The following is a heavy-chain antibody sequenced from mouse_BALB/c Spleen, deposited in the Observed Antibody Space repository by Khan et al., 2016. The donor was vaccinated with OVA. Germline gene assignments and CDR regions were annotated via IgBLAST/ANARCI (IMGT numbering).Heavy chain of an antibody. Sequence: EVQLQESGPGLVKPSQSLSLTCTVTGYSITSDYAWNWIRQFPGNKLEWMGYISYSGSTSYNPSLKSRISITRDTSKNQFFLQLNSVTTEDTATYYGARGVYDGAWFAYWGQGTLVTFSA. CDR3: ARGVYDGAWFAY. CDR2: ISYSGST. CDR1: GYSITSDYA. D-gene: IGHD2-12*01. J-gene: IGHJ3*01. V-gene: IGHV3-2*02.